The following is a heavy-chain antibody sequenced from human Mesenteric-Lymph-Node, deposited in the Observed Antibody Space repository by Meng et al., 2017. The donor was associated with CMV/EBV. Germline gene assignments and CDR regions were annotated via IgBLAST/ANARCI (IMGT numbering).Heavy chain of an antibody. J-gene: IGHJ6*02. V-gene: IGHV4-34*01. CDR3: GRVVRVYYYGMDV. CDR2: INDGGNT. Sequence: GSLRLSCAVYGGSFSGYYWSWIRQPPGKGLEWIGEINDGGNTNYNPSLKSRVTISVDTSKNQFSLKLSSVTAADTAVYYCGRVVRVYYYGMDVWGQGTTVTVSS. CDR1: GGSFSGYY.